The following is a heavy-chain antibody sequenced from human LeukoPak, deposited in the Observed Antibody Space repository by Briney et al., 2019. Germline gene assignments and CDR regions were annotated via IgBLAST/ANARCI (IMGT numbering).Heavy chain of an antibody. J-gene: IGHJ5*02. D-gene: IGHD3-3*01. V-gene: IGHV3-21*01. CDR2: ISSSSSYI. CDR1: GFTFSSYS. Sequence: GGSLRLSCAASGFTFSSYSMNWVRQAPGKGLEWVSSISSSSSYIYYADSVKGRFTIPRDNAKNSLYLQMNSLRAEDTAVYYCARDINSYYDFWSGNSNWFDPWGQGTLVTVSS. CDR3: ARDINSYYDFWSGNSNWFDP.